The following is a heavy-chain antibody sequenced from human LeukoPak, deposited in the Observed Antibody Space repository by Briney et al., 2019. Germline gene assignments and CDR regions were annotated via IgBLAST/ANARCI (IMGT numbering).Heavy chain of an antibody. V-gene: IGHV3-23*01. Sequence: PGGSLRLSCVASGFTFSTYAMSWVRQAPGKGLEWVSGISGGGGSTYFADSVKGRFTISRDNSRNTLYLLTNSLRADDAAIYYCAKAKPPTYARGWFWDYWGQGTLVTVSA. CDR2: ISGGGGST. J-gene: IGHJ4*02. CDR1: GFTFSTYA. CDR3: AKAKPPTYARGWFWDY. D-gene: IGHD6-19*01.